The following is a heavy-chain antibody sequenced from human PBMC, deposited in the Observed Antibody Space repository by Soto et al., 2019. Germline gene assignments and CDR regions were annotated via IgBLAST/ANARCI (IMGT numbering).Heavy chain of an antibody. J-gene: IGHJ6*02. Sequence: GASVKVSCKASGYTFTRYGISWVRQAPGQGLEWMGWISGYNGDTNYAQKFQGRVTMTVDTSTTTAFMELTSLTSDDRAVYYCAKNGQPPYYYYGMDVWGQGTTVTAP. CDR3: AKNGQPPYYYYGMDV. D-gene: IGHD2-8*01. V-gene: IGHV1-18*01. CDR1: GYTFTRYG. CDR2: ISGYNGDT.